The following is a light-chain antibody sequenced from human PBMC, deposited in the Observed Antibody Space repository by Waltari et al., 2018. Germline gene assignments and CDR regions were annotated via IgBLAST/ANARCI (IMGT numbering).Light chain of an antibody. CDR2: GAS. CDR3: QQYSSSPLT. J-gene: IGKJ1*01. V-gene: IGKV3-20*01. CDR1: QSVSSNY. Sequence: EIVLTQSPGTLSLSPGERATLPCRASQSVSSNYLAWYQQKPGQAPRLLIYGASSRATGIPARFSGSGSGTDFTLTISGLEPEDFAVYYCQQYSSSPLTFGQGTKVEI.